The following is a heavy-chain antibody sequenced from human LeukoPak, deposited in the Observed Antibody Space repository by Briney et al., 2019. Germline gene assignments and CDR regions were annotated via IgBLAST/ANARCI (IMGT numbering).Heavy chain of an antibody. D-gene: IGHD3-22*01. CDR3: AKDLSHRDYFDSSGSYPGYFDY. Sequence: GGSLRLSCEVSGFTFSSYAKSWVRQAPGKGLEWVSAISGSGDNTYYADSVKGRFTISRDNSKNTLYLQMNSLRADDTAIYYCAKDLSHRDYFDSSGSYPGYFDYWGQGTLVTVSS. J-gene: IGHJ4*02. V-gene: IGHV3-23*01. CDR2: ISGSGDNT. CDR1: GFTFSSYA.